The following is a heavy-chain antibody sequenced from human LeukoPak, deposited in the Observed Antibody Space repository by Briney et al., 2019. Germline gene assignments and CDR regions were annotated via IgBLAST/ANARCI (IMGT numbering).Heavy chain of an antibody. CDR2: ISYDGSNK. J-gene: IGHJ4*02. CDR1: RFPFSSYG. Sequence: GRSLRLSCAASRFPFSSYGMHWVRQAPGKGLEWVAVISYDGSNKYYADSVKGRFTVSRDNSKNTLYLQMNSLRAEDTAVYYCAKEGRDGFNYDYWGQGTLVTVSS. CDR3: AKEGRDGFNYDY. V-gene: IGHV3-30*18. D-gene: IGHD5-24*01.